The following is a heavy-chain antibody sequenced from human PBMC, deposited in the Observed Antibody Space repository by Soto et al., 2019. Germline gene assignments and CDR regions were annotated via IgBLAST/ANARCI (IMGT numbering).Heavy chain of an antibody. D-gene: IGHD3-10*01. CDR2: INPNSGGT. J-gene: IGHJ3*02. Sequence: QVQLVQSGAEVKKPGASVKVSCKASGYTFTGYYMHWVRQAPGQGLEWMGWINPNSGGTNYAQKFQGRVTMTRDTSISTAYMELSRLRSDDTAVYYCAGGKEYGSGRGAFDIWGQGTMVTVSS. CDR1: GYTFTGYY. CDR3: AGGKEYGSGRGAFDI. V-gene: IGHV1-2*02.